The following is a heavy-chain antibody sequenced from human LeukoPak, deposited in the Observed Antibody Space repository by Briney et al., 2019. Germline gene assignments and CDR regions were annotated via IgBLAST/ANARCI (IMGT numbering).Heavy chain of an antibody. D-gene: IGHD6-13*01. V-gene: IGHV4-30-4*08. CDR3: ARLNIAAAGTPFDY. Sequence: SQTLSLTCTVSGGSISSGDYYWSWIRQPPGKGLEWIGYIYYSGSTNYNPSLKSRVTISVDTSKNQFSLKLSSVTAADTAVYYCARLNIAAAGTPFDYWGQGTLVTVSS. J-gene: IGHJ4*02. CDR2: IYYSGST. CDR1: GGSISSGDYY.